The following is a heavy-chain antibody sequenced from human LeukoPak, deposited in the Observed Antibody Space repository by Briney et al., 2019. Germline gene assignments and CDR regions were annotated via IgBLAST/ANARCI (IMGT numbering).Heavy chain of an antibody. Sequence: SETLSLTCTVSGGSISTYYWSWIRQPPGKGLEWIGYIYYSGSTNYNPSLKSRVTTSVDTSKNQFSLKLSSVTAADTAVYYCARDTGTVVDYWGQETLVTVSS. CDR2: IYYSGST. D-gene: IGHD4-23*01. CDR1: GGSISTYY. CDR3: ARDTGTVVDY. V-gene: IGHV4-59*01. J-gene: IGHJ4*02.